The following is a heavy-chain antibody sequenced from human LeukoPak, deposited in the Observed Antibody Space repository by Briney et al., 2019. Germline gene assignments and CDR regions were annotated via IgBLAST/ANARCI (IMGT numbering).Heavy chain of an antibody. Sequence: SETLSLTCTVSGGSISSSSYYWGWIRQPPGKGLEWIGSIYYSGSTYYNPSLKSRVTISVDTSKNQFSLKLSSVTAADTAVYYCARVQAAGSDYWGQGTLVTVSS. CDR1: GGSISSSSYY. CDR2: IYYSGST. V-gene: IGHV4-39*07. D-gene: IGHD6-13*01. J-gene: IGHJ4*02. CDR3: ARVQAAGSDY.